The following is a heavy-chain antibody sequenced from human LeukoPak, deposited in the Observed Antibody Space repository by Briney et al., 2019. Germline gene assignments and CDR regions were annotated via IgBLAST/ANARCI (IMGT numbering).Heavy chain of an antibody. J-gene: IGHJ4*02. Sequence: ASVKVSCKASGYSFSSYSYSISWVRQAPGQGLEWMGWIREYNDNTNYAQKFQGRVTMTIDTSTSTAYMELRSLRTDDTAVYFCARDERAQGTNFLDHWGQGTLVTVSS. CDR3: ARDERAQGTNFLDH. D-gene: IGHD1-1*01. CDR1: GYSFSSYSYS. CDR2: IREYNDNT. V-gene: IGHV1-18*04.